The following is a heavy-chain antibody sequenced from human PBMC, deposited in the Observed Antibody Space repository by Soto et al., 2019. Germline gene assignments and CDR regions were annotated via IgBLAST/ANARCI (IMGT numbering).Heavy chain of an antibody. Sequence: VASVKVSCKASGDTHTIYFIHWLRQAPGQGLEWMGWINSVSGGANYAPRFQGRVAMTRDRSSATAFMEVSRLRSDDTAVYYCARGGSYYAHWGQGTLVTVSS. CDR1: GDTHTIYF. CDR3: ARGGSYYAH. D-gene: IGHD1-26*01. CDR2: INSVSGGA. J-gene: IGHJ4*02. V-gene: IGHV1-2*02.